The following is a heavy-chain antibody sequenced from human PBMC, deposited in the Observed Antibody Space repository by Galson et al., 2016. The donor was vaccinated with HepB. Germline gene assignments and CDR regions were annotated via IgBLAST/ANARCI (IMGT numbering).Heavy chain of an antibody. D-gene: IGHD3-22*01. J-gene: IGHJ4*02. CDR3: AKTEYFDNSYFDS. CDR1: GFTFSNAW. V-gene: IGHV3-9*01. Sequence: SLRLSCAASGFTFSNAWMSWVRQAPGKGLEWVSGIHWNSGTEAYAESVKGRFTISRDNAEKSLYLQMNSLRLEDTALSYCAKTEYFDNSYFDSWGQGTLVTVSS. CDR2: IHWNSGTE.